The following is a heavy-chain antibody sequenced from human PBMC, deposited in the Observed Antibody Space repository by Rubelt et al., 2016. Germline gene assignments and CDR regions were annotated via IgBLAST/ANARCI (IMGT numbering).Heavy chain of an antibody. Sequence: QITLKESSPTLVKPTQTLTLTCTFSGYSLSTSGVGVGWIRQPPGKALEWLALIYWADDKRHRPSLKNRPTITNGTSKTQVVLTMTNMDPVDTATYYCAHFDSPGIAAPSWGQGTPVTVSS. CDR3: AHFDSPGIAAPS. CDR1: GYSLSTSGVG. D-gene: IGHD6-13*01. V-gene: IGHV2-5*02. CDR2: IYWADDK. J-gene: IGHJ5*02.